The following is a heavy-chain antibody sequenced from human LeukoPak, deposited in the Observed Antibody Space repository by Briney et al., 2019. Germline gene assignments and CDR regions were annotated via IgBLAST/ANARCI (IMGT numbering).Heavy chain of an antibody. D-gene: IGHD3-10*01. Sequence: GASVKVSCKASGYTFTSYDINWVRQATGQGLEWMGWMNPNSGNTGYAQKFQGRVTMTRNTSISTAYMELSSLRSEDTAVYYCARGRSSVVREWRYYYYGMDVWGQGTTVTVSS. V-gene: IGHV1-8*01. CDR2: MNPNSGNT. CDR1: GYTFTSYD. CDR3: ARGRSSVVREWRYYYYGMDV. J-gene: IGHJ6*02.